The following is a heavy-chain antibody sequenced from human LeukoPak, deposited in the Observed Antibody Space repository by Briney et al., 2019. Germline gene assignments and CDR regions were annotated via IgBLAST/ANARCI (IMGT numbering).Heavy chain of an antibody. D-gene: IGHD5-24*01. V-gene: IGHV3-23*01. CDR1: GFTFSSYA. Sequence: AGGSLRLSCAASGFTFSSYAMSWVRQAPGKGLECVSAISGSGCSTYYADSVKGRFTISRDNSKNTLYLQMNSLRAEDTAVYYCAKDYSDGYNLFDYWGQGTLVNVSS. CDR2: ISGSGCST. CDR3: AKDYSDGYNLFDY. J-gene: IGHJ4*02.